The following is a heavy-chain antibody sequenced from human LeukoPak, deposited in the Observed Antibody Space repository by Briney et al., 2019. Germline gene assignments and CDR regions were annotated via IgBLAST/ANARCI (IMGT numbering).Heavy chain of an antibody. V-gene: IGHV3-23*01. Sequence: GGSLRLSCAASGFTFSSYGMSWVRQAPGKGLEWVSAISGSGGSTYYADSVKGRFTISRDNSKNTLYLQMNSLRAEDTAVYYCARGERSGWHYDYWGQGTLVTVSS. CDR2: ISGSGGST. J-gene: IGHJ4*02. CDR3: ARGERSGWHYDY. CDR1: GFTFSSYG. D-gene: IGHD6-19*01.